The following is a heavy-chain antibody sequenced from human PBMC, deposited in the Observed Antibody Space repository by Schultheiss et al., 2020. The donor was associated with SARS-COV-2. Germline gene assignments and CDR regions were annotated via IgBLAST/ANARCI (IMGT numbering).Heavy chain of an antibody. D-gene: IGHD5-12*01. CDR2: IYYSGST. V-gene: IGHV4-39*07. J-gene: IGHJ6*02. CDR3: ARDTGVATIRYYYYGMDV. CDR1: GGSISSSSYY. Sequence: SETLSLTCTVSGGSISSSSYYWGWIRQPPGKGLEWIGSIYYSGSTYYNPSLKSRVTISVDTSKNQFSLKLSSVTAADTAVYYCARDTGVATIRYYYYGMDVWGQGTTVTVSS.